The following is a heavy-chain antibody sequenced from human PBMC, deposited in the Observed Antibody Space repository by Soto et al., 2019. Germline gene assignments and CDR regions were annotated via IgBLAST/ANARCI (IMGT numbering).Heavy chain of an antibody. CDR2: ISAYNGNT. CDR1: GYTFTRYG. D-gene: IGHD5-12*01. CDR3: ARRQVEMATIAAFDI. J-gene: IGHJ3*02. Sequence: QVQLVQSGAEVKKPGASVKVSCKASGYTFTRYGISWVRQAPGQGLEWMGWISAYNGNTNYVQKVQGRVTMTTDTSTSTGYMELRSLRSDDTAVYYCARRQVEMATIAAFDIWGQGTMLTVSS. V-gene: IGHV1-18*01.